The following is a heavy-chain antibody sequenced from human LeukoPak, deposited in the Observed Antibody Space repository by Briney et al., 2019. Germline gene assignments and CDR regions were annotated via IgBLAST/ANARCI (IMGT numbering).Heavy chain of an antibody. Sequence: PGRSLRLSCAASGFTFNIYALHWVPQAPAKGLEWGAVISFHATRTYYGDAVKGRFSISRDNSNSTLFLQMNSLRENDKAVYHCARGRGATKKYWGQGTLVTVSS. J-gene: IGHJ4*02. CDR2: ISFHATRT. CDR1: GFTFNIYA. D-gene: IGHD1-26*01. CDR3: ARGRGATKKY. V-gene: IGHV3-30*04.